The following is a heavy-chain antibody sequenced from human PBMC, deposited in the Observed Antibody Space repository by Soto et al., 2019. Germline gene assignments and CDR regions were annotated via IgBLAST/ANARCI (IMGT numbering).Heavy chain of an antibody. Sequence: RASVKVSCKASGYTFTSYAMHWVRQAPGQRLEWMGWINAGNGNTKYSRKFQGRVTITRDTSASTAYMELSSLRSEDTAVYYCARDPSLDYYDSSGPDPWGQGTLVTVSS. J-gene: IGHJ5*02. CDR1: GYTFTSYA. CDR3: ARDPSLDYYDSSGPDP. V-gene: IGHV1-3*01. D-gene: IGHD3-22*01. CDR2: INAGNGNT.